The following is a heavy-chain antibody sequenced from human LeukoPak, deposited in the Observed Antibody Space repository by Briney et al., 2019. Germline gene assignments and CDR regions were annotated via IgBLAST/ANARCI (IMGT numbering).Heavy chain of an antibody. D-gene: IGHD3-10*01. CDR1: GFTFSSYW. CDR2: ISYDGSNK. Sequence: GGSLRLSCAASGFTFSSYWMSWVRQAPGKGLEWVAVISYDGSNKYYADSVKGRFTISRDNSKNTLYLQMNSLRAEDTAVYYCAKEAMVRGVIGYWGQGTLVTVSS. J-gene: IGHJ4*02. V-gene: IGHV3-30*18. CDR3: AKEAMVRGVIGY.